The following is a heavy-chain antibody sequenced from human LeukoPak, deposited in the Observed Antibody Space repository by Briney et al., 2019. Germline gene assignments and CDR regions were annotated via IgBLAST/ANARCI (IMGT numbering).Heavy chain of an antibody. CDR1: GFTFSSYE. CDR2: ISSSGNTS. Sequence: GGSLRLSCAASGFTFSSYEMNWVRQAPGKGLEWVSYISSSGNTSYYADSVKGRFTISRDNANNSLYLQMNSLRAEDTAVYYCARGPGTPFSYWGQGILVTVSS. D-gene: IGHD6-13*01. CDR3: ARGPGTPFSY. V-gene: IGHV3-48*03. J-gene: IGHJ4*02.